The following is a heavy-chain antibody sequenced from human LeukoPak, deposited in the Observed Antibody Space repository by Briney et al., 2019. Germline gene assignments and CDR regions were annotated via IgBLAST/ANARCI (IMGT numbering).Heavy chain of an antibody. J-gene: IGHJ5*02. D-gene: IGHD1-26*01. Sequence: ASVKVSCKASGYTFTSYYMHWVRQAPGQGLEWMGIINPSGGSTSYAQKFQGRVTMTRDTSKNQFSLKLSSVTAADTAVYYCARDGALVGATFDPWGQGTLVTVSS. CDR3: ARDGALVGATFDP. CDR2: INPSGGST. V-gene: IGHV1-46*01. CDR1: GYTFTSYY.